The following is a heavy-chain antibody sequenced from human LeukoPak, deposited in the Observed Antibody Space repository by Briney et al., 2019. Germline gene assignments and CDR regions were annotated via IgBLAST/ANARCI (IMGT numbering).Heavy chain of an antibody. D-gene: IGHD1-26*01. CDR2: IYYSGST. V-gene: IGHV4-59*12. J-gene: IGHJ5*02. CDR1: GGSISSYY. CDR3: ARGRSGSYRTPILAAGWFDP. Sequence: PSETLCLTCTVSGGSISSYYWSWIRQPPGKGLEWIGYIYYSGSTNYNPSLKSRVTISVDTSKNQFSLKLSSVTAADTAVYYCARGRSGSYRTPILAAGWFDPWGQGTLVTVSS.